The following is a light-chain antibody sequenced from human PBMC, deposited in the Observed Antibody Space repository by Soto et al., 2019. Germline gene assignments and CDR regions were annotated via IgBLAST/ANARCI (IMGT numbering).Light chain of an antibody. J-gene: IGKJ1*01. CDR3: QQYNSYSLT. V-gene: IGKV1-5*01. CDR1: QSISGW. CDR2: DAS. Sequence: DIQMAQSPSTLSASVGDGVTITCRASQSISGWLAWYQQKPGKAPKLLIYDASSLESRVPSRFSGSGSGTEFTLTISSLQPDDFATYYCQQYNSYSLTFGQGTKVDIK.